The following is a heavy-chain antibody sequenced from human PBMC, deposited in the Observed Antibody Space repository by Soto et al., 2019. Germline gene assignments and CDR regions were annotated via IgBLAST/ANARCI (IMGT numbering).Heavy chain of an antibody. J-gene: IGHJ4*02. V-gene: IGHV3-30*18. D-gene: IGHD6-19*01. Sequence: QVQLVESGGGVVQPGRSLRLSCAASGFTFSSYGMHWVRQAPGKGLEWAAVISYDGSNKYYADSVKGRFTISRDNSKNTLYLQMNSLRAEDTAVYYCAKDRSSSGWYVLGYFDYWGQGTLVTVSS. CDR2: ISYDGSNK. CDR1: GFTFSSYG. CDR3: AKDRSSSGWYVLGYFDY.